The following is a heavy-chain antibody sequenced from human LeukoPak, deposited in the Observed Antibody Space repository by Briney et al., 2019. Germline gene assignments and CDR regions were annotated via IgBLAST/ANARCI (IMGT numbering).Heavy chain of an antibody. CDR2: INHSGST. D-gene: IGHD6-6*01. CDR3: ATRSIAARPVDY. J-gene: IGHJ4*02. Sequence: LETLSLTCAVYGGSFSGYYWSWIRQPPGKGLEWIGEINHSGSTNYNPSLKSRVTISVDTSKNQFSLKLSSVTAADTAVYYCATRSIAARPVDYWGQGTLVTVSS. V-gene: IGHV4-34*01. CDR1: GGSFSGYY.